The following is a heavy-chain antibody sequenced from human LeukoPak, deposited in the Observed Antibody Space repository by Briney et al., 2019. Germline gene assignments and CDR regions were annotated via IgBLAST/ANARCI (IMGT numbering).Heavy chain of an antibody. Sequence: GGSLRLSCAASGFTFSTYSMNWVRQTPGKGLEWVSSISSSSTYIYYADSVKGRFTISRDNVKNTLYLQMSSLRAEDTAVYYCTREYSSLGMDVWGQGTTVTVSS. V-gene: IGHV3-21*06. D-gene: IGHD6-19*01. CDR3: TREYSSLGMDV. CDR2: ISSSSTYI. CDR1: GFTFSTYS. J-gene: IGHJ6*02.